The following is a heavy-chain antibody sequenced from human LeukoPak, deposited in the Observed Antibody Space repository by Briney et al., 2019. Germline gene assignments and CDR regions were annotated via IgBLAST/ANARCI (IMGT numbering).Heavy chain of an antibody. CDR3: ARGYSSSWYYFDY. Sequence: SQTLSLTCTVSGGSISSGGYYWSWIRQHPGKGLEWIGYIYYSGSTYYNPSLKSLVTISVDTSKNQFTLKLSSVTAADTAVYYCARGYSSSWYYFDYWGQGTLDTVSS. CDR2: IYYSGST. J-gene: IGHJ4*02. V-gene: IGHV4-31*01. D-gene: IGHD6-13*01. CDR1: GGSISSGGYY.